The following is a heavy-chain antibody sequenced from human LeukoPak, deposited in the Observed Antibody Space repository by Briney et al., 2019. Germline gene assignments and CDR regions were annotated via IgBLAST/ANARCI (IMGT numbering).Heavy chain of an antibody. CDR2: IYHSGST. V-gene: IGHV4-30-2*01. CDR1: GGSISSGGYS. CDR3: ARHFGVWGLKAYFDY. D-gene: IGHD3-3*01. Sequence: PSETLSLTCAVSGGSISSGGYSWSWIRQPPGKGLEWIGYIYHSGSTYYNPSLKSRVTISVDRSKNQFSLKLSSVTAADTAVYYCARHFGVWGLKAYFDYWGQGTLVTVSS. J-gene: IGHJ4*02.